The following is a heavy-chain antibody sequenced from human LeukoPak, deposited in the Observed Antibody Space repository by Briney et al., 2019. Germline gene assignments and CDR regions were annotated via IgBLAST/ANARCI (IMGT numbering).Heavy chain of an antibody. J-gene: IGHJ4*02. CDR3: ARDSSAVDTAMDY. D-gene: IGHD5-18*01. CDR1: GFTFRSYS. Sequence: GGSLRLSCAASGFTFRSYSMNWVRQAPGKGLEWVSYISSSSSTIYYADSVKGRFTISRDNAKNSLYLQMNSLRAEDTAVYYCARDSSAVDTAMDYWGQGTLVTVSS. CDR2: ISSSSSTI. V-gene: IGHV3-48*01.